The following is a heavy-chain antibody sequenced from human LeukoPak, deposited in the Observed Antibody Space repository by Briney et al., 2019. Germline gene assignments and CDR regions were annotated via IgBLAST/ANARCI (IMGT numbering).Heavy chain of an antibody. Sequence: GGSLRLSCAASGFTFNSYAMTWVRQAPGKGLEWVSAISGGGVNTYYADSVKGRFTTSRDNSKNMLYLQMNSLRAEDTAVYYCAKTLGYSGYFSPWGQGTLVTVSS. V-gene: IGHV3-23*01. CDR3: AKTLGYSGYFSP. D-gene: IGHD3-22*01. CDR2: ISGGGVNT. J-gene: IGHJ5*02. CDR1: GFTFNSYA.